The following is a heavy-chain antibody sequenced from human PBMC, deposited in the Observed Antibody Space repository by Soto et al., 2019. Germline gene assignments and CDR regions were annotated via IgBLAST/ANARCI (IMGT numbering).Heavy chain of an antibody. CDR1: GGSISSYY. CDR2: IYYSGST. CDR3: ARHTPGIAAAGTGYYFDY. V-gene: IGHV4-59*08. D-gene: IGHD6-13*01. Sequence: SETLSLTCTVSGGSISSYYLSWIRQPPGKGLEWIGYIYYSGSTNYNPSLKSRVTISVDTSKNQFSLKLSSVTAADTAVYYCARHTPGIAAAGTGYYFDYWGQGTLVTVSS. J-gene: IGHJ4*02.